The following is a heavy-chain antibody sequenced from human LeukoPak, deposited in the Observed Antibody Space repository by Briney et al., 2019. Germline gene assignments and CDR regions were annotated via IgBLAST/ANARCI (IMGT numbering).Heavy chain of an antibody. Sequence: ASVKVSCKASGYTFTTYDINWVRQATGQGLEWVGWMNPNSGNTGYAQKFQGRVTMTRDTSTSTVYMELSSLRSEDTAVYYCARDSNGDYYFDYWGQGTLVTVSS. D-gene: IGHD4-17*01. CDR3: ARDSNGDYYFDY. J-gene: IGHJ4*02. V-gene: IGHV1-8*01. CDR2: MNPNSGNT. CDR1: GYTFTTYD.